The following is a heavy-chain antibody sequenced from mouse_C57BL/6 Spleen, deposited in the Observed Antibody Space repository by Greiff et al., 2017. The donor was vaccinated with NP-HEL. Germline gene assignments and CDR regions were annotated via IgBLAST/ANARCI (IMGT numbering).Heavy chain of an antibody. CDR2: INPNNGGT. D-gene: IGHD2-3*01. CDR3: ARGGYDGYFLVYFDY. CDR1: GYTFTDYY. J-gene: IGHJ2*01. Sequence: EVQLQQSGPELVKPGASVKISCKASGYTFTDYYMNWVKQSHGKSLEWIGDINPNNGGTSYNQKFKGKATLTVDKSSSTAYMELRSLTSEDSAVYYCARGGYDGYFLVYFDYWGQGTTLTVSS. V-gene: IGHV1-26*01.